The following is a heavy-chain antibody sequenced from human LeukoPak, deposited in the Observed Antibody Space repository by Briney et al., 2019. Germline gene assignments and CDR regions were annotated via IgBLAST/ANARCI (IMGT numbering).Heavy chain of an antibody. Sequence: GGSLRLSCAASGFTFTTYWMTWVRQAPGKGLEWVAVISYDGSNKYYADSVKGRFTISRDNSKNTLYLQMNSLRAEDTAVYYCARDSGKEGAFDIWGQGTMVTVSS. J-gene: IGHJ3*02. CDR1: GFTFTTYW. V-gene: IGHV3-30-3*01. CDR2: ISYDGSNK. CDR3: ARDSGKEGAFDI. D-gene: IGHD6-25*01.